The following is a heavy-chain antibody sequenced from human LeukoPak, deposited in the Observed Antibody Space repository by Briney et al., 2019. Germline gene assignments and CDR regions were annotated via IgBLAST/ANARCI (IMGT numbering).Heavy chain of an antibody. CDR1: GGSISSYY. D-gene: IGHD2-2*01. V-gene: IGHV4-4*07. J-gene: IGHJ4*02. CDR2: IYTSGST. CDR3: ARGGLLGYCSSTSCYAVDY. Sequence: SETLSLTCTVSGGSISSYYWSWIRQPAGKGLEWIGRIYTSGSTNYNPSLKSRVTMSVDTSKNQFSLKLSSVTAADTAVYYCARGGLLGYCSSTSCYAVDYWGQGTLVTASS.